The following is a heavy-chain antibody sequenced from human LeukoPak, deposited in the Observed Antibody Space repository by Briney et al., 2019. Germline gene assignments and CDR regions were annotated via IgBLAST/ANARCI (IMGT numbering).Heavy chain of an antibody. J-gene: IGHJ4*02. V-gene: IGHV3-48*03. Sequence: GGSLRLSCAASGFTFSSYEMNWVRQAPGKGLEWVSYISSSGTIYYADSVKGRFTISRDNAKNSLYLQMNSLRAEDTAVYYCAREQQQLVGNFDYWGQGTLVTVSS. CDR2: ISSSGTI. CDR3: AREQQQLVGNFDY. CDR1: GFTFSSYE. D-gene: IGHD6-13*01.